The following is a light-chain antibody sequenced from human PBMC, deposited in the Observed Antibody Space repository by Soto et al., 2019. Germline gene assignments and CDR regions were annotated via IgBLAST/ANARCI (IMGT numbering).Light chain of an antibody. CDR3: SPYTTRSTYV. CDR2: EVT. CDR1: SRDIGFFNY. V-gene: IGLV2-14*01. Sequence: QSALTQPASVSGSPGQSITISCTGTSRDIGFFNYVSWYQQFPGNAPKLIIFEVTNRPSGVSNRFSASKSGNTASLTISGSQGEEGGDYYCSPYTTRSTYVFGTGTRVPAL. J-gene: IGLJ1*01.